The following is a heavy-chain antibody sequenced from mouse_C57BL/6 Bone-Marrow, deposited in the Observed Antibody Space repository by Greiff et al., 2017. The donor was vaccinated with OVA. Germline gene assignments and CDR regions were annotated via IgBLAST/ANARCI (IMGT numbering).Heavy chain of an antibody. D-gene: IGHD1-1*01. V-gene: IGHV1-19*01. J-gene: IGHJ4*01. CDR3: ARGITTVVAPYY. CDR1: GYTFTDYY. CDR2: INPYNGGT. Sequence: VQLKQSGPVLVKPGASVKMSCKASGYTFTDYYMNWVKQSHGKSLEWIGVINPYNGGTSYNQKFKGKATLTVDKSSSTAYMELNSLTSEDSAVYYCARGITTVVAPYYWGQGTSVTVSS.